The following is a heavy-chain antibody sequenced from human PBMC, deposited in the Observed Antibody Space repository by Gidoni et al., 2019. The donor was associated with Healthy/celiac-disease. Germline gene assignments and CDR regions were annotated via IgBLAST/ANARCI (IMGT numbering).Heavy chain of an antibody. CDR3: ARDKGKDGYNYADAFDI. CDR2: IYYSGST. J-gene: IGHJ3*02. D-gene: IGHD5-12*01. Sequence: QVQLQESCPGLVKPSETLSLTCTVSGGSISSYYWSWTRPPPGKGLEWIGYIYYSGSTNYNPSLKSRVTISVDTSKNQFSLKLSSVTAADTAVYYCARDKGKDGYNYADAFDIWGQGTMVTVSS. CDR1: GGSISSYY. V-gene: IGHV4-59*01.